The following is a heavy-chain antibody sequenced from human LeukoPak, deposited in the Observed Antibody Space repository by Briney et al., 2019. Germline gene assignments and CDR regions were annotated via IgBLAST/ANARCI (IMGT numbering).Heavy chain of an antibody. J-gene: IGHJ3*02. D-gene: IGHD3-22*01. V-gene: IGHV3-9*01. Sequence: GRSPRLSCAASGFTFDDYAMHWVRQAPGKGLEWVSGISWNSGSIGYADSVKGRFTISRDNAKNSLYLQMNSLRAEDTALYYCAKVTLAYYDSSGYYFGAFDIWGQGTMVTVSS. CDR3: AKVTLAYYDSSGYYFGAFDI. CDR1: GFTFDDYA. CDR2: ISWNSGSI.